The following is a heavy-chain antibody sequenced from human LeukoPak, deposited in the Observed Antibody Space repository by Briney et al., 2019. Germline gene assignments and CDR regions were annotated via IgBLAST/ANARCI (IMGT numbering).Heavy chain of an antibody. CDR2: INSDGSST. J-gene: IGHJ4*02. V-gene: IGHV3-74*01. CDR3: ARADSSSWYAGYYFDY. D-gene: IGHD6-13*01. Sequence: GGSLRLSCAASGFTFSSYWMHWVRQAPGKGLVWVSRINSDGSSTSNADSVKGRSTISRDNAKNTLYLQMNSLRAEDTAVYYCARADSSSWYAGYYFDYWGQGTLVTVSS. CDR1: GFTFSSYW.